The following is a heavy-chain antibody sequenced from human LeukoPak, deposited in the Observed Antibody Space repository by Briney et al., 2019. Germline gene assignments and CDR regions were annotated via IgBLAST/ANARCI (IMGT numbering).Heavy chain of an antibody. CDR2: INAGNGDT. D-gene: IGHD3-10*01. CDR1: GYTFTYYA. Sequence: ASVKVSCKASGYTFTYYAMHWVRQAPGQRLEWMGWINAGNGDTKYSQNFQGRVTITRDTSASTAYMELSSLRSEDTAVYYCAIKYYYGSGSYYLPDVFDIWGQGTMVTVSS. V-gene: IGHV1-3*01. CDR3: AIKYYYGSGSYYLPDVFDI. J-gene: IGHJ3*02.